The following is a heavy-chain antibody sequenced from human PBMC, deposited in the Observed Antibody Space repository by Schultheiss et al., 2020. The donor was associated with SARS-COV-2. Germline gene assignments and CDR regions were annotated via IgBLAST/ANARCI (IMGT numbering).Heavy chain of an antibody. CDR3: ARDYDFWSGYVY. Sequence: SETLSLTCAVYGGSFSGYYWSWIRQPPGKGLEWIGEINHSGSTNYNPSLKSRVTISVDTSKNQFSLKLSSVTAADTAVYHCARDYDFWSGYVYWGQGTLVTVSS. CDR1: GGSFSGYY. J-gene: IGHJ4*02. CDR2: INHSGST. V-gene: IGHV4-34*01. D-gene: IGHD3-3*01.